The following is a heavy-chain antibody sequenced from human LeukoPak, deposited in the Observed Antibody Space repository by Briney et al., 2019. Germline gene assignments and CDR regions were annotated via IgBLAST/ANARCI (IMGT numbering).Heavy chain of an antibody. CDR2: IYYTGNT. J-gene: IGHJ4*02. V-gene: IGHV4-39*07. CDR1: GDSIIGYH. Sequence: LSETLSLTCSVSGDSIIGYHWGWIRQPPGKGLEWIGNIYYTGNTYYNSSLKSRVTISLDTSKNQFSLKLSSVTAADTAVYYCARASRQQLVRANYFDYWGQGTLVTVSS. CDR3: ARASRQQLVRANYFDY. D-gene: IGHD6-13*01.